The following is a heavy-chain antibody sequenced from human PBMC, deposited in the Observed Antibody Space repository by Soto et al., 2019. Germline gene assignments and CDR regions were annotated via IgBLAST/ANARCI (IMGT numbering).Heavy chain of an antibody. CDR2: IWYDGSNK. J-gene: IGHJ4*02. V-gene: IGHV3-33*01. D-gene: IGHD4-17*01. CDR1: GFTFSSYG. CDR3: ARDMTTVVRGGFDY. Sequence: QVQLVESGGGVVQPGRSLRLSCAASGFTFSSYGMHWVRQAPGKGLEWVAVIWYDGSNKYYADSVKGRFTISRDNSKNTLYLQMNSLRAEDTAVYYCARDMTTVVRGGFDYWGQGTLVTVSS.